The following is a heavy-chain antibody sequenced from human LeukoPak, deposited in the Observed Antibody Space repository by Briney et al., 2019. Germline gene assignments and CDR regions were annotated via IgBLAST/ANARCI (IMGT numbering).Heavy chain of an antibody. D-gene: IGHD1-26*01. CDR3: ASRTWVGAGYYAFDI. CDR1: GFTFTNHA. V-gene: IGHV3-23*01. J-gene: IGHJ3*02. Sequence: GGFLRLSCAASGFTFTNHAVSWVRQAPGKGLEWVSAEGSAGGTYYADSVKGRFTISRDNSGKTMSLQMNRLRVEDTALYYCASRTWVGAGYYAFDIWGQGTMVTVSS. CDR2: EGSAGGT.